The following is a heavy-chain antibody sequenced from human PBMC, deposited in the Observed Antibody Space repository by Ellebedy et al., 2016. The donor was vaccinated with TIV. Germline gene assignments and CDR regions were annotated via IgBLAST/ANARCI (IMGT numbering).Heavy chain of an antibody. Sequence: GESLKISCAASGFTFSSYAMSWVRQAPGKGLEWVSAISGSGGSTYYADPVKGRFTISRDNSKNTLYLQMNSLRAEDTAVYYCAKDLGVFQHWGQGTLVTVSS. CDR1: GFTFSSYA. CDR3: AKDLGVFQH. CDR2: ISGSGGST. J-gene: IGHJ1*01. D-gene: IGHD3-16*01. V-gene: IGHV3-23*01.